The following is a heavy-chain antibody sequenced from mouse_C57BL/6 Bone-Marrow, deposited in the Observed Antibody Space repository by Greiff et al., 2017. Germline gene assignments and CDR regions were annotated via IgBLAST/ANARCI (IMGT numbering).Heavy chain of an antibody. CDR1: GYTFTDYY. V-gene: IGHV1-26*01. D-gene: IGHD1-1*01. Sequence: EVQLQQSGAELVRPGTSVKMSCKASGYTFTDYYMHWVKQRPGQSLEWIGDINPGNGYTTYTQKFKGKATLTADKSSRTAYMQLSSLTSEDSAVYYCARCDRYRAFDYWGQGTTVTVSS. CDR2: INPGNGYT. CDR3: ARCDRYRAFDY. J-gene: IGHJ2*01.